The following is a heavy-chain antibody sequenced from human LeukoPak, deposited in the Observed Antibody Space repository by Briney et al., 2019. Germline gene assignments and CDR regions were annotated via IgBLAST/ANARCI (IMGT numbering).Heavy chain of an antibody. D-gene: IGHD2-2*01. CDR1: GFTFSSYG. CDR2: IKSKTDGGTT. V-gene: IGHV3-15*07. J-gene: IGHJ4*02. CDR3: TAGQIVVVNY. Sequence: GGSLRLSCAASGFTFSSYGMHWVRQAPGKGLEWVGRIKSKTDGGTTDYAAPVKGRFTISRDDSKNTLYLQMNSLKTEDTAVYYCTAGQIVVVNYWGQGTLVTVSS.